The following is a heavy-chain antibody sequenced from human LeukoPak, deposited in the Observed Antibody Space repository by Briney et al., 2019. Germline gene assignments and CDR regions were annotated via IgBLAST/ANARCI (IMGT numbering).Heavy chain of an antibody. J-gene: IGHJ4*02. D-gene: IGHD7-27*01. Sequence: SETLSLTCTVSDASISSYTWTWIRQPPGKGLEWIGYISDSGITNYNPSLKSRVTISVDTSKNQFSLKLSSVTAADTAVYYCASRKLGNDYWGQGALVTVSS. V-gene: IGHV4-59*01. CDR3: ASRKLGNDY. CDR1: DASISSYT. CDR2: ISDSGIT.